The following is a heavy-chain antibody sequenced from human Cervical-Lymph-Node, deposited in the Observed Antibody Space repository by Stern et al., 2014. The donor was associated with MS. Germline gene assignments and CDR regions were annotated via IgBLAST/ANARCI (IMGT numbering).Heavy chain of an antibody. V-gene: IGHV5-51*03. J-gene: IGHJ4*02. Sequence: EVQLVESGAELKGPGESLKISCKTSGYNFINYWIAWVRQVPGKGLEWIGIIYPGDSDIRYSPSFQGHVTMSVDKSKTTAYLQWKSLKASDTAVYYCARWSVACDYWGQGALITVSS. CDR1: GYNFINYW. CDR2: IYPGDSDI. CDR3: ARWSVACDY. D-gene: IGHD2-21*01.